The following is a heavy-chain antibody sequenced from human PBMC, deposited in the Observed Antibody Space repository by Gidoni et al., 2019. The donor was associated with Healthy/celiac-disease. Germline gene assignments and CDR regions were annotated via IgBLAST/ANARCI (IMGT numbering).Heavy chain of an antibody. CDR3: ARGSGIAVAGPQGFDP. V-gene: IGHV3-30*01. Sequence: RFTISRDNSKNTLYLQMNSLRAEDTAVYYCARGSGIAVAGPQGFDPWGQGTLVTVSS. D-gene: IGHD6-19*01. J-gene: IGHJ5*02.